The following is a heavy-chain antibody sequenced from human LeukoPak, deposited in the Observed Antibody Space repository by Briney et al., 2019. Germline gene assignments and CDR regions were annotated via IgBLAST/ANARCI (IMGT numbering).Heavy chain of an antibody. CDR3: ARDTSRGRHYSSSWDPGLRGFDY. D-gene: IGHD6-13*01. V-gene: IGHV3-30*04. J-gene: IGHJ4*02. Sequence: GRSLRLSCAASGFTFSSYAMHWVRQAPGKGLEWVSGISCDGSNKYYADSVKGRFTSSRDNSKNTLYLQMNSLRVEDTAVYYCARDTSRGRHYSSSWDPGLRGFDYWGQGTLVTVSS. CDR1: GFTFSSYA. CDR2: ISCDGSNK.